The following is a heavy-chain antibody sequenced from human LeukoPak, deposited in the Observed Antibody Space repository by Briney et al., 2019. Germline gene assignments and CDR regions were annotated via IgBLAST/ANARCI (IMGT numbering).Heavy chain of an antibody. CDR2: IWYDGSNK. CDR1: GFTFSSHG. Sequence: PGGSLRLSCAASGFTFSSHGMRWVRQAPGKGREWVAVIWYDGSNKYYADSVKGRFTISRDNSKNTLYLQMNSLRAEDTAVYYCARDGPRWGQGTLVTVSS. J-gene: IGHJ4*02. CDR3: ARDGPR. V-gene: IGHV3-33*01.